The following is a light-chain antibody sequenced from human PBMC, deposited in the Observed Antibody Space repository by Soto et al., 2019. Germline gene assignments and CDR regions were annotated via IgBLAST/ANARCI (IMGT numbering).Light chain of an antibody. J-gene: IGKJ3*01. CDR2: WAA. V-gene: IGKV4-1*01. Sequence: IVMTQSPESLAVSLGESAHINCKSSQTVFYSSNNKKYLAWYQQKPGQPPKLLIYWAATRESGVPDRFSGSGSGSDFTLTINSLQAEDVAVYYCQQYYTTPFTFGPGTQVEIK. CDR3: QQYYTTPFT. CDR1: QTVFYSSNNKKY.